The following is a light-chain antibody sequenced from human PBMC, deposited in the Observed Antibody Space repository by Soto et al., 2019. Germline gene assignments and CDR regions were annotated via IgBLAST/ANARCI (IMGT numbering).Light chain of an antibody. CDR1: SGHSNYA. V-gene: IGLV4-69*01. Sequence: QPVLTQSPSASASLGASVKLTCTLSSGHSNYAIAWHQQQPEKGPRYLMKVNSDDSHRKGDGIPDRFSGSSSGAQRYLTISSLQSEDRADYYCQTWGTGIRVFGTGTKVTVL. CDR3: QTWGTGIRV. CDR2: VNSDDSH. J-gene: IGLJ1*01.